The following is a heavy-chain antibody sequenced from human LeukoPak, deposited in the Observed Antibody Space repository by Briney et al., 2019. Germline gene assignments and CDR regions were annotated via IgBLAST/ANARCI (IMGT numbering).Heavy chain of an antibody. J-gene: IGHJ4*02. CDR2: IYYSGST. D-gene: IGHD3-22*01. V-gene: IGHV4-59*01. Sequence: SETLSLTCTVSGGSISSYYWSWIRQPPGKGLEWIGYIYYSGSTNYNPSLKSRVTISVDTSKNQFSLKLSSVTAADTAVYYCAAQSSGYYSTFDYWGQGTLVTVSS. CDR3: AAQSSGYYSTFDY. CDR1: GGSISSYY.